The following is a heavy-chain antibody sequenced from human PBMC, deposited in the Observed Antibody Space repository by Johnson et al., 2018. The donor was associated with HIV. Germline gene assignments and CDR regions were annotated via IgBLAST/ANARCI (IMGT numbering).Heavy chain of an antibody. CDR2: IWSDGSNK. CDR1: GFTFSSYG. J-gene: IGHJ3*02. D-gene: IGHD4-17*01. CDR3: ARDLWVTKDAFES. V-gene: IGHV3-33*01. Sequence: QVQLVESGGGVVQPGRSLRLSCAASGFTFSSYGMHWVRQAPGKGLEWVAVIWSDGSNKYYADSVKGRFTISRDNAKNSLYLQMNSLRAEDTAVYYCARDLWVTKDAFESWSRGRMGTVSS.